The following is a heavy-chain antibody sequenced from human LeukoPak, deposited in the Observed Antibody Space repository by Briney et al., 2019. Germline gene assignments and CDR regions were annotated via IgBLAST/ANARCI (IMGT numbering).Heavy chain of an antibody. J-gene: IGHJ4*02. Sequence: GGSLSLSCAASGFTFNSYAMSWVRQAPEKGLEWVATISGSGGGTYYADSVKGRFTISRDDSKNTLYLQMNSLRAEDTAVYYCAKHLGRYRYNYFHYWGQGTLVTVSS. V-gene: IGHV3-23*01. CDR2: ISGSGGGT. CDR1: GFTFNSYA. D-gene: IGHD3-16*02. CDR3: AKHLGRYRYNYFHY.